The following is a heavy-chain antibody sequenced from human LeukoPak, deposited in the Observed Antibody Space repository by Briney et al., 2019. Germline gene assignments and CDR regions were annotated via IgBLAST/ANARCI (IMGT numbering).Heavy chain of an antibody. V-gene: IGHV3-7*03. J-gene: IGHJ4*02. CDR2: IKQDGSEK. Sequence: PGGSLRLSCAASGFTFSSYWMSWVRQAPGKGLEWVANIKQDGSEKYYVDSVKGRFTISRDNAKNSLYLQMNSPRAEDTAVYYCARDPNQETTVTTPDYWGQGTLVTVSS. CDR3: ARDPNQETTVTTPDY. D-gene: IGHD4-17*01. CDR1: GFTFSSYW.